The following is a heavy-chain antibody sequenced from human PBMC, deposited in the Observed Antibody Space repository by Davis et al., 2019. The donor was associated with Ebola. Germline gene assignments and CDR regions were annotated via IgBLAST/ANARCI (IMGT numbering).Heavy chain of an antibody. J-gene: IGHJ4*02. CDR3: GRDGVAAAVDW. CDR2: ISSSSSYT. Sequence: GESLKISCAASGFTFSDYYMSWIRQAPGKGLEWVSYISSSSSYTNYADSVKGRFTISRDNAKNSLYLQMNSLRAEDTAVYYCGRDGVAAAVDWWGQGTLVTVSS. D-gene: IGHD2-2*01. CDR1: GFTFSDYY. V-gene: IGHV3-11*05.